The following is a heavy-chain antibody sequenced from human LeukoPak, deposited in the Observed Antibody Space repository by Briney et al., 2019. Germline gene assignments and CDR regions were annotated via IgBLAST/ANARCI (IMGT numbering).Heavy chain of an antibody. V-gene: IGHV3-43*01. Sequence: QSGGSLRLSCAASGFTFDDYTMHWVRQAPGKGLEWVSLISWDGGSTYYADSVKGRFTISRDNSKNSLYLQMNSLRAEDTALYYCAKDSCSSISCYSWDAFDIWGQGTMVTVSS. CDR3: AKDSCSSISCYSWDAFDI. CDR1: GFTFDDYT. J-gene: IGHJ3*02. CDR2: ISWDGGST. D-gene: IGHD2-2*01.